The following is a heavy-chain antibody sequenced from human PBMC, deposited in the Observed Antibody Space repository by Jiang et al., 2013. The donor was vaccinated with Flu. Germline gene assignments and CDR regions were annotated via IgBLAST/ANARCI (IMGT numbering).Heavy chain of an antibody. Sequence: VQLVESGPEVKKPGESLKISCRGSGYSFSGYWIGWVRQLPGKGLEWMGIIYPYDSDTRYSPSFRGQVTISADTSSSTAYLQWNSLKTSDTAMYYCTRQRVAAAGSKYEDYWGQGTLVTVSS. J-gene: IGHJ4*02. D-gene: IGHD6-13*01. CDR3: TRQRVAAAGSKYEDY. CDR2: IYPYDSDT. CDR1: GYSFSGYW. V-gene: IGHV5-51*01.